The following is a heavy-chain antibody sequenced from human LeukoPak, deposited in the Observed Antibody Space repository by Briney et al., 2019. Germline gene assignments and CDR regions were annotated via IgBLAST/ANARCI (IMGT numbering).Heavy chain of an antibody. Sequence: ASVKVSCKASGYTFTSYDINWVRQATGQGLEWMGWMNPNSGNTGYAQKFQGRVTITRNTSISTAYMELSSLRSEDTAVYYCARGHCSGGSCFPSYYYYYMDVWGKGTTATVSS. J-gene: IGHJ6*03. CDR2: MNPNSGNT. CDR3: ARGHCSGGSCFPSYYYYYMDV. CDR1: GYTFTSYD. V-gene: IGHV1-8*03. D-gene: IGHD2-15*01.